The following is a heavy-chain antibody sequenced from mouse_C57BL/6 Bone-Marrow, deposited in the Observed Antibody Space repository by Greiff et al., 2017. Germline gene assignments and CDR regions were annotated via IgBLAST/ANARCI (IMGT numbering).Heavy chain of an antibody. V-gene: IGHV5-4*01. CDR1: GFTFSSYA. Sequence: EVKLLESGGGLVKPGGSLKLSCAASGFTFSSYAMSWVRQTPEKRLEWVATISDGGSYTYYPDNVKGRFTISRDNAKNNLYLQMSHLKSEDTAMYYCAREDYGSSYVGWYFDVWGTGTTVTVSS. CDR2: ISDGGSYT. J-gene: IGHJ1*03. CDR3: AREDYGSSYVGWYFDV. D-gene: IGHD1-1*01.